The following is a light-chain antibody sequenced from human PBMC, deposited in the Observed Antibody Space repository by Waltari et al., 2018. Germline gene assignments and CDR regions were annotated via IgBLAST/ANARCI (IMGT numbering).Light chain of an antibody. V-gene: IGKV3-15*01. CDR1: QNVNSN. J-gene: IGKJ1*01. Sequence: EIIMTQSPATLSLSPGERATLSCRASQNVNSNLAWSQQKPRQAPRLLIYGASIRATGIPARFSGSGSGTQFTLTINSLQSEDSAVYFCQQHNDWPPWTFGQGTKVELK. CDR3: QQHNDWPPWT. CDR2: GAS.